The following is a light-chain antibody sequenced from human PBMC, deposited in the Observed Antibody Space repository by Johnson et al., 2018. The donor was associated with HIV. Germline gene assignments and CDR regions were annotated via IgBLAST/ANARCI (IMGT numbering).Light chain of an antibody. V-gene: IGLV1-51*02. Sequence: QSVLTQPPSVSAAPGQKVTISCSGSSSNVGNNVVSWYQQLPGTAPKVLIYEDNKRPSGIPDRFSGSKSGTSATLGITGLQTGDEADYYCGTWDSSLSAGVFGTGAKVTVL. J-gene: IGLJ1*01. CDR1: SSNVGNNV. CDR2: EDN. CDR3: GTWDSSLSAGV.